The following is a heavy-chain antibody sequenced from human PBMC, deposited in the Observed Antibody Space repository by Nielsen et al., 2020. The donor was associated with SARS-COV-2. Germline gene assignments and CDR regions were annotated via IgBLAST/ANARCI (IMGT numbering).Heavy chain of an antibody. CDR2: INHSGST. V-gene: IGHV4-39*07. CDR3: ARGARSGHYYFDY. D-gene: IGHD2-15*01. Sequence: SETLSLTCTVSGGSISSSSYYWGWIRQPPGKGLEWIGEINHSGSTNYNPSLKSRVTISVDSSRNQFSLKLSSVTAADTAVYYCARGARSGHYYFDYWGQGTLVTVSS. CDR1: GGSISSSSYY. J-gene: IGHJ4*02.